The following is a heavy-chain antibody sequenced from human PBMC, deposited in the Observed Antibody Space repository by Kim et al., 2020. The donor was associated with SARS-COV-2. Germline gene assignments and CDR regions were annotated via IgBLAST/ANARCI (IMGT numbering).Heavy chain of an antibody. CDR1: GFTLSDYS. J-gene: IGHJ4*02. CDR3: ARRDRSGYEDFDY. D-gene: IGHD5-12*01. CDR2: ISYDTINR. V-gene: IGHV3-30*04. Sequence: GGSLRLSCAGSGFTLSDYSIHWVRQAPGEGLEWVALISYDTINRYYADSVKCRFTISRDNSKNTVFLQMSSLRGDDTALYYCARRDRSGYEDFDYWGQGTLVTVSS.